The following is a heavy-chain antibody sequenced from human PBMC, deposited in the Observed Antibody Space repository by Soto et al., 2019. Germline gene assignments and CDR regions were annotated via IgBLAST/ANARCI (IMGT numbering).Heavy chain of an antibody. Sequence: EVQLLESGGGSVQPGGSLRLSCVASGFTFSIYAMTWVRQAPGKGLEWVSSISDSGSTTYYADSVKGRFTISRDNSKNTLYLQLNSLRDEDTAADYCAKKRWASDADLQYYFDYWGQGTPVTVSS. D-gene: IGHD1-26*01. CDR2: ISDSGSTT. CDR3: AKKRWASDADLQYYFDY. V-gene: IGHV3-23*01. J-gene: IGHJ4*02. CDR1: GFTFSIYA.